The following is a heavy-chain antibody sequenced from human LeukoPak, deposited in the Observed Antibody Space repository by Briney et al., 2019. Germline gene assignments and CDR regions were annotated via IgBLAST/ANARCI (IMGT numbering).Heavy chain of an antibody. CDR1: GGSISSGGYY. CDR2: IYYSGST. CDR3: ARTAMVTYFDY. Sequence: TLSLTCTVSGGSISSGGYYCSWIRHPPAQALEWIGYIYYSGSTYYNPSLKSRVTISVDTSKNQFSLKLSSVTAADTAVYYCARTAMVTYFDYWGQGTLVTVSS. D-gene: IGHD5-18*01. J-gene: IGHJ4*02. V-gene: IGHV4-31*03.